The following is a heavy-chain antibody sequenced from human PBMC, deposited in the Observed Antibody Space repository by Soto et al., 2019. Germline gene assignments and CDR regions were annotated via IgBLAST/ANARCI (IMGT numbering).Heavy chain of an antibody. CDR3: VQGRYPTMATPLDH. CDR2: ISWDSATV. Sequence: LRLSCSASGFTFDDCAMHWVRQAPGKGPEWVSGISWDSATVGYAESVKGRFTITRDDAKNSLYLQMDSLRREDTALYYCVQGRYPTMATPLDHWGQGTLVTVLL. J-gene: IGHJ5*02. D-gene: IGHD3-9*01. CDR1: GFTFDDCA. V-gene: IGHV3-9*01.